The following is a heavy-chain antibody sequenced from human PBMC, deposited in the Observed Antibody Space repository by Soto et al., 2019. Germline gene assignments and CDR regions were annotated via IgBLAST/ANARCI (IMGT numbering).Heavy chain of an antibody. CDR2: MNSDGSTT. CDR1: GFTFSTYW. D-gene: IGHD3-22*01. Sequence: GSLRLSCAASGFTFSTYWMHWVRQAPGKGLVWVSRMNSDGSTTNYADSVKGRFTISRDNAKNTLYLQMDSLRVEDTAVYYCFGSSHYYLGFPFESWGQGTLVTVSS. J-gene: IGHJ4*02. V-gene: IGHV3-74*01. CDR3: FGSSHYYLGFPFES.